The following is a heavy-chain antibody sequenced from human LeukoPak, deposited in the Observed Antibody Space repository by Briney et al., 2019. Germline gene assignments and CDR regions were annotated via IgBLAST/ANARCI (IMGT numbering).Heavy chain of an antibody. CDR2: ISYDGSNK. V-gene: IGHV3-30*04. CDR3: TKDVFHWAFDV. Sequence: GRSLRLSCAASGFTFSSYAMHWVRQAPGKGLEWVAVISYDGSNKYYADSVQGRFTLSRDISRNTLVLQMDSLRAEDTAVYFCTKDVFHWAFDVWGPGTLVTVSS. D-gene: IGHD3-9*01. J-gene: IGHJ3*01. CDR1: GFTFSSYA.